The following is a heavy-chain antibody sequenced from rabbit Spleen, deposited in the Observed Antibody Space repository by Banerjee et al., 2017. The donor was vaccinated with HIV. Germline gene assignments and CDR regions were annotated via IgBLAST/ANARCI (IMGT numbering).Heavy chain of an antibody. CDR3: ARETSSGWGIVSFYFTL. V-gene: IGHV1S40*01. CDR1: GFSFSYSYW. CDR2: IYVGSGGGT. D-gene: IGHD4-1*01. Sequence: QSLEESGGDLVKPGASLTLTCTASGFSFSYSYWICWVRQAPGKGLEWIACIYVGSGGGTKYASWAKGRFTISKTSSTTVTLQMTSLTAADTATYFCARETSSGWGIVSFYFTLWGQGTLVTVS. J-gene: IGHJ4*01.